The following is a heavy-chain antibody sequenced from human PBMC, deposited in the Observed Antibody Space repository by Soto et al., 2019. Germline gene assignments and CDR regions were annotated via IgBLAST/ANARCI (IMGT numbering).Heavy chain of an antibody. V-gene: IGHV3-23*01. CDR3: AKVSSKITMVRGVIMTFDY. Sequence: PXGSLRLSCAAAGVTLSSYALSWVRQAPGKGLEWVSAISGSGGSTYYADSVKGRFTISRDNSKNTLYLQMNSLRAEDTAVYYCAKVSSKITMVRGVIMTFDYSGQGPLVTVSS. D-gene: IGHD3-10*01. CDR1: GVTLSSYA. CDR2: ISGSGGST. J-gene: IGHJ4*02.